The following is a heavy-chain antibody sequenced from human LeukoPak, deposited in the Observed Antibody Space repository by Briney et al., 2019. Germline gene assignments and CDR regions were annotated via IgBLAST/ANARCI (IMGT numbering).Heavy chain of an antibody. J-gene: IGHJ2*01. CDR3: ARDRYPAPRINWYFDL. CDR2: ISAYNGNT. V-gene: IGHV1-18*01. CDR1: GYTFTSYG. D-gene: IGHD3-16*02. Sequence: GASVKVSCKASGYTFTSYGISWVRQAPGQGLEWMGWISAYNGNTNYAQKLQGRVTMTADTSTSTAYMELRSLRSDDTAVYYCARDRYPAPRINWYFDLWGRGTLVTVSS.